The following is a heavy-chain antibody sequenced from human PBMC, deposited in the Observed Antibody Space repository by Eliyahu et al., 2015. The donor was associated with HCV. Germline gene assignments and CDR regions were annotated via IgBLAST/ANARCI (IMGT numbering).Heavy chain of an antibody. J-gene: IGHJ4*02. D-gene: IGHD5-18*01. CDR3: ARLPTAMVSFDY. CDR2: IYYSGIT. Sequence: QLQLQESGPGLVKPSETLSLTCTVSGGSISSSSYYWGWIRQSPGKGLEWIGSIYYSGITYYSPSLKSRVAMFVDTSKNQFSLKLSSMTAADTAVYYCARLPTAMVSFDYWGQGTLVTVSS. V-gene: IGHV4-39*01. CDR1: GGSISSSSYY.